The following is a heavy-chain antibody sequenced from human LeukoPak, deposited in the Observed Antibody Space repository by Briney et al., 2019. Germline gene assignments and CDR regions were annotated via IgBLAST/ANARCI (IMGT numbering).Heavy chain of an antibody. CDR2: TYNSVDT. CDR1: GGSISSYY. Sequence: SETLSLTCTVSGGSISSYYWTWIRQPAGKGLEWIGRTYNSVDTNYNPSLKSRVTMSVDTSKNQFSLKLSSVTAADTAVYYCARGDSIVDDPIGYFDYWGQGTLVTVSS. J-gene: IGHJ4*02. V-gene: IGHV4-4*07. D-gene: IGHD1-26*01. CDR3: ARGDSIVDDPIGYFDY.